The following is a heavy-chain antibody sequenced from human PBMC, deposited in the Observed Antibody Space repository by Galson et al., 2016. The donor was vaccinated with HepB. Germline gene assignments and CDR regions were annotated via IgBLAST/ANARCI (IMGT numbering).Heavy chain of an antibody. CDR2: IWSDGSDK. CDR1: GFTFTNYG. D-gene: IGHD2-15*01. Sequence: SLRLSCAASGFTFTNYGMHWVRQAPGKGLEWVAIIWSDGSDKYYADSVKGRFTISRDNSKNTLYMQMNSLTADDTAVYYCARVGMEGRVVVAGVPGYYYDGMDVWGQGTTVTVSS. V-gene: IGHV3-33*01. J-gene: IGHJ6*02. CDR3: ARVGMEGRVVVAGVPGYYYDGMDV.